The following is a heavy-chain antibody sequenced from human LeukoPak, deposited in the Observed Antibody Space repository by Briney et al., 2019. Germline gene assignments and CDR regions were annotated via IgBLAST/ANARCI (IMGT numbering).Heavy chain of an antibody. CDR1: EFTFSSYG. D-gene: IGHD2-15*01. CDR2: IWYDGSNK. CDR3: ARVEVLLPAYFDY. J-gene: IGHJ4*02. Sequence: PGGSLRLSCAASEFTFSSYGMHWVRQAPGKGLEWVAVIWYDGSNKYYADSVKGRFTISRDNSKNTLYLQMNSLRAEDTAVYYCARVEVLLPAYFDYWGQGTLVTVSS. V-gene: IGHV3-33*01.